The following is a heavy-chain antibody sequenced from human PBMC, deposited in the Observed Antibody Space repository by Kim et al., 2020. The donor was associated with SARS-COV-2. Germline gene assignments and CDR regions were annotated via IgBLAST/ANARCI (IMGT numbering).Heavy chain of an antibody. D-gene: IGHD3-22*01. V-gene: IGHV3-9*01. CDR3: AKGGPMIMYWFDP. CDR1: GFTFDDYA. Sequence: GGSLRLSCAASGFTFDDYAMHWVRQAPGKGLEWVSGISWNSGSIGYADSVKGRFTISRDNAKNSLYLQMNSLRAEDTALYYCAKGGPMIMYWFDPWGQGTLVTVSS. J-gene: IGHJ5*02. CDR2: ISWNSGSI.